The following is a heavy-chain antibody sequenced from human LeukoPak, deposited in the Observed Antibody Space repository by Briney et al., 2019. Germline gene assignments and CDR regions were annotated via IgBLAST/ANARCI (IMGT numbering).Heavy chain of an antibody. D-gene: IGHD7-27*01. CDR3: ARYRACDWGCGTEDYFDY. CDR2: ISSSSSTI. Sequence: GGSLRLSCAASGFTFSSYAMSWVRQAPGKGLEWVSYISSSSSTIYYADSVKGRFTISRDNAKNSLYLQMNSLRAEDTAVYYCARYRACDWGCGTEDYFDYWGQGTLVTVSS. CDR1: GFTFSSYA. V-gene: IGHV3-48*04. J-gene: IGHJ4*02.